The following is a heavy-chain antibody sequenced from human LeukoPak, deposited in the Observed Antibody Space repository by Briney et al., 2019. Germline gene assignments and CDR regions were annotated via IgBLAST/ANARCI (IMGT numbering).Heavy chain of an antibody. Sequence: SETLSLTCTVSGGSISSSSYYWGWIRQPPGKGLEWIGSIYYSGSTYYNPSLKSRVTISVDTSKNQFSLKLSSVTAADTAVYYCARDLPSGGSYGWGQGTLVTVSS. D-gene: IGHD2-15*01. V-gene: IGHV4-39*07. J-gene: IGHJ4*02. CDR1: GGSISSSSYY. CDR3: ARDLPSGGSYG. CDR2: IYYSGST.